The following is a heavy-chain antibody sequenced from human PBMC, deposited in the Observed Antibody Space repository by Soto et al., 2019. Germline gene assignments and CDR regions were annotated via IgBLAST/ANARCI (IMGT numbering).Heavy chain of an antibody. CDR3: AKDSVVCSYYYQHNWFSP. CDR2: ISGSGGST. CDR1: GFTFSSYA. V-gene: IGHV3-23*01. J-gene: IGHJ5*02. D-gene: IGHD2-15*01. Sequence: SGGSLRLSCAASGFTFSSYAMSWVRQAPGKGLEWVSAISGSGGSTYYADSVRGRFTISRDNSKNTLYLQMNSLRAEDTAVYYCAKDSVVCSYYYQHNWFSPCGQRTLV.